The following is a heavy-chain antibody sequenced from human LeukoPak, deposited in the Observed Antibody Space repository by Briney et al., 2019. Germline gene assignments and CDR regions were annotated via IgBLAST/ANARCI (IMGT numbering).Heavy chain of an antibody. CDR1: AFTFSNHA. V-gene: IGHV3-30*04. CDR3: ATLPARSGYDYFDY. D-gene: IGHD5-12*01. Sequence: PGGSLRLSCAASAFTFSNHAMHWVRQAPGKGLEWVAVISYDGSNKYYADSVKGRFTISRDNSKNTLYLQMNSLRAEDTAVYYCATLPARSGYDYFDYWGQGTLVTVSS. J-gene: IGHJ4*02. CDR2: ISYDGSNK.